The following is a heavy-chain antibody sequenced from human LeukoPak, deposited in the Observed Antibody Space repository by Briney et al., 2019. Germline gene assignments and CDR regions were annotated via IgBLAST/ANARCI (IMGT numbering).Heavy chain of an antibody. J-gene: IGHJ6*02. Sequence: GGSLRLSCAASGFTFSSYSMNWVRQAPGKGLEWVSSISSSSSYIYYADSVKGRFTISRDNAKNSLYLQMNSLRAEDTAVYYCASTSSRDYYYGMDVWGQGTTVTVSS. CDR1: GFTFSSYS. V-gene: IGHV3-21*01. CDR2: ISSSSSYI. D-gene: IGHD2-2*01. CDR3: ASTSSRDYYYGMDV.